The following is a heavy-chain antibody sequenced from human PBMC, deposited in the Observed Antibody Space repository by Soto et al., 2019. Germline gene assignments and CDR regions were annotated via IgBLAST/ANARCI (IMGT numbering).Heavy chain of an antibody. J-gene: IGHJ4*02. CDR3: ATYYYDSSGYYYVGY. Sequence: ASVKVSCKASEYTFTGYYMHWVRQAPGQGLEWMGWINPNSGGTNYAQKFQGRVTMTRDTSISTAYMELSRLRSDDTAVYYCATYYYDSSGYYYVGYWGQGTLVTVSS. V-gene: IGHV1-2*02. CDR2: INPNSGGT. CDR1: EYTFTGYY. D-gene: IGHD3-22*01.